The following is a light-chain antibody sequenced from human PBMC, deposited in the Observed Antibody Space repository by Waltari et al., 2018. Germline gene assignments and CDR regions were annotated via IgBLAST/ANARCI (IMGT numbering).Light chain of an antibody. Sequence: DTVMTQSQATLSVSPGERATLSCRASQSVGSNLAWYQQKPGQAPRLLIYGASTRATGIPARFSGSGSGTEFTLTITSLQSEDFAVYYCQQYEIWPRTFGQGTKVEIK. CDR3: QQYEIWPRT. V-gene: IGKV3-15*01. CDR2: GAS. CDR1: QSVGSN. J-gene: IGKJ1*01.